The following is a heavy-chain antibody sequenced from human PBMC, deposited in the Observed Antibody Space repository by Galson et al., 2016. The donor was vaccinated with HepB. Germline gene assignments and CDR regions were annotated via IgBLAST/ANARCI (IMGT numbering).Heavy chain of an antibody. V-gene: IGHV3-48*04. CDR1: GFTFSSFS. CDR2: ISRRSTPI. D-gene: IGHD3-22*01. CDR3: ARDGDYYDSSGSPGLDH. J-gene: IGHJ4*02. Sequence: SLRLSCAASGFTFSSFSMNWVRQAPGKGLEWVSFISRRSTPISYADSVKGRFTISRDNAKNSLYLQMNSLRAEDTAVYYCARDGDYYDSSGSPGLDHWGQGTLVTVSS.